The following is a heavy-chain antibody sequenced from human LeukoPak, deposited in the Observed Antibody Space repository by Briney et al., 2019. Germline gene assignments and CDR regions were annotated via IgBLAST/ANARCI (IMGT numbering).Heavy chain of an antibody. V-gene: IGHV3-23*01. D-gene: IGHD1-1*01. J-gene: IGHJ4*02. CDR2: ISKSGDIT. CDR1: GFTFTNYA. CDR3: AKDASTTNNFYFFDD. Sequence: GGSLRLSCAASGFTFTNYAMTWVRQAPGKGLEWISGISKSGDITFYADSVKGRFTISRDTSKSAVYLQMNNLRAEDTAIYYCAKDASTTNNFYFFDDWGQGALATVSS.